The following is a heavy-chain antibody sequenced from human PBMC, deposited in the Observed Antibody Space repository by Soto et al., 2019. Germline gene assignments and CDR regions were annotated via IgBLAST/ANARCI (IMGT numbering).Heavy chain of an antibody. D-gene: IGHD2-8*01. V-gene: IGHV2-5*02. Sequence: QITLKESGPTLVKPTQTLTLTCTFSGFSLSTDGVGVGWIRQPPGKALEWLALIYWDDDQRYSPSMKTRLTSTTDTSRNRVVCSLIIVDPEETSIYSCAQSYGGTSRPNDGTDVWGQGTVVTVSS. CDR3: AQSYGGTSRPNDGTDV. CDR1: GFSLSTDGVG. CDR2: IYWDDDQ. J-gene: IGHJ3*01.